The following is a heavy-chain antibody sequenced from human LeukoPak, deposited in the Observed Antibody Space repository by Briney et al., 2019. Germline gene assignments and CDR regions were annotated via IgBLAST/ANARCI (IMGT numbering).Heavy chain of an antibody. J-gene: IGHJ4*02. CDR3: ARASMGYSSSWYFDY. D-gene: IGHD6-13*01. Sequence: ETLSLTCTVSGGSISSYYWSWIRRPPGKGLEGIGYIYHSGSSNYNPSLKSRVTISVDTSKKQFSLKLSSVTAADTAVYYCARASMGYSSSWYFDYWGQGTLVTVSS. CDR1: GGSISSYY. V-gene: IGHV4-59*01. CDR2: IYHSGSS.